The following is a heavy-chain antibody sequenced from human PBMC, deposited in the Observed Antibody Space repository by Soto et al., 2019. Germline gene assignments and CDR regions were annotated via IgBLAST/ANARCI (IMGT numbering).Heavy chain of an antibody. Sequence: SETLSLTCAVYGGSFSGYYWSWIRQHPGKGLEWIGYIYYSGSTYYNPSLKSRVTISVDTSKNQFSLKLSSVTAADTAVYYCARGLVGASDYWGQGTLVTVSS. CDR2: IYYSGST. V-gene: IGHV4-31*11. CDR3: ARGLVGASDY. D-gene: IGHD1-26*01. CDR1: GGSFSGYY. J-gene: IGHJ4*02.